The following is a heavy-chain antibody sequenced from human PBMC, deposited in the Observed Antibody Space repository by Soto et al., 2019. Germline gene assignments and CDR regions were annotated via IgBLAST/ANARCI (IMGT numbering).Heavy chain of an antibody. CDR1: GGSISSYY. CDR2: VYYSGST. D-gene: IGHD6-6*01. CDR3: VGGYSSSPSVNFDY. V-gene: IGHV4-39*01. J-gene: IGHJ4*02. Sequence: SETLSLTCTVSGGSISSYYWGWIRQPPGKGLEWIGSVYYSGSTYYNPSLKSRVTISVDTSKNQFSLKLSSVTAADTAVYYCVGGYSSSPSVNFDYWGQGTLVTVSS.